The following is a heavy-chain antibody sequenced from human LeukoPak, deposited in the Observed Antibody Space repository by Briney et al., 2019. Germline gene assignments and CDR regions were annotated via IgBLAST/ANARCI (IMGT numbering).Heavy chain of an antibody. Sequence: GGSLRLSCAASGFTFSDHYMDWVRQAPGKGLEWVGRTRNKANSYTTEYAASVKGRFTISRDDSKNSLYLQMNSLKTEDTAVYYCARGPDYFDYWGQGTPVTVSS. V-gene: IGHV3-72*01. J-gene: IGHJ4*02. CDR2: TRNKANSYTT. CDR3: ARGPDYFDY. CDR1: GFTFSDHY.